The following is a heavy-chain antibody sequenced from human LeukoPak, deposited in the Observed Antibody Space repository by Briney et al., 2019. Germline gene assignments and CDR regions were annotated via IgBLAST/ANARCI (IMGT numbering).Heavy chain of an antibody. CDR3: ARDLMTGGPLIPGFYYGMDV. Sequence: PGGSLRLSCAASGFTVSSNYMSWVRQAPGKGLEWVSVIYSGGRTYYAGSVKGRFTISRTNSNNTPSLQMNSLRAEDTAVYYWARDLMTGGPLIPGFYYGMDVSGQGTTVTVSS. CDR2: IYSGGRT. CDR1: GFTVSSNY. V-gene: IGHV3-66*02. J-gene: IGHJ6*02. D-gene: IGHD3-10*01.